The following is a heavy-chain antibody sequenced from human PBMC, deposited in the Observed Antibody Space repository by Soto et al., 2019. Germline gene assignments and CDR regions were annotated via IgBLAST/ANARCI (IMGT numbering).Heavy chain of an antibody. D-gene: IGHD3-3*01. J-gene: IGHJ5*02. Sequence: SVKVSCKASGGTFSSYAISWVRQAPGQGLEWMGGIIPIFGTANYAQEFQGRVTITADESTSTAYMELSSLRSEDTAVYYCARQGSLRFLEWLLSWFDPWGQGTLVTVSS. CDR1: GGTFSSYA. V-gene: IGHV1-69*13. CDR3: ARQGSLRFLEWLLSWFDP. CDR2: IIPIFGTA.